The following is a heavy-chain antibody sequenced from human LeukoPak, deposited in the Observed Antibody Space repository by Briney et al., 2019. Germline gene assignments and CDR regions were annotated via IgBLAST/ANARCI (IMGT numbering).Heavy chain of an antibody. D-gene: IGHD2-2*01. Sequence: GGSLRLSCAASRFTFSSYAMSWVRQAPGKGLEWVSTISASGGSTYYADSVRARFTISRDNSKNTLFLQMNSLRAEDTAVYYCARHRGYCGRTSCYPYYFDSWGQGTLVTVSS. CDR2: ISASGGST. V-gene: IGHV3-23*01. J-gene: IGHJ4*02. CDR3: ARHRGYCGRTSCYPYYFDS. CDR1: RFTFSSYA.